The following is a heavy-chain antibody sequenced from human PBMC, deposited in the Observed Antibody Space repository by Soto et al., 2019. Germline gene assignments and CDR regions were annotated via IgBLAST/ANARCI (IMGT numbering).Heavy chain of an antibody. CDR1: GGTFSSYA. J-gene: IGHJ4*02. CDR3: ASYYYDSSGEYYFDY. V-gene: IGHV1-69*13. D-gene: IGHD3-22*01. Sequence: SVKVSCKASGGTFSSYAISWVRQAPGQGLEWMGGIIPIFGTANYAQKFQGRVTITADESTSTAYMELSSLRSEDTAVYYCASYYYDSSGEYYFDYWGQGTLVTVSS. CDR2: IIPIFGTA.